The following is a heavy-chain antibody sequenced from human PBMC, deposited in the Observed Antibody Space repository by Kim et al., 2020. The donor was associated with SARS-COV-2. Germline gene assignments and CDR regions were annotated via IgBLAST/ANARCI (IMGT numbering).Heavy chain of an antibody. V-gene: IGHV3-74*01. CDR1: GFTFSRFW. J-gene: IGHJ5*02. Sequence: GGSLRLSCAASGFTFSRFWMHWVRQAPGKGLVWVSRIYSDGIGTSYADSVKGRFTISRDNAKNTLYLQMNSLRAEDTAVYYCVRDPRGYCTGSNCRVGDWFDPWGQGTLVTVSS. CDR2: IYSDGIGT. D-gene: IGHD2-15*01. CDR3: VRDPRGYCTGSNCRVGDWFDP.